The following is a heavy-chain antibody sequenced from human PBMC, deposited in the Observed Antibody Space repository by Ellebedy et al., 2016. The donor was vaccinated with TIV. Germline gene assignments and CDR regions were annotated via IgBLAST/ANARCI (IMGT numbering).Heavy chain of an antibody. CDR1: GFSVSDNY. J-gene: IGHJ6*02. D-gene: IGHD5-18*01. CDR2: IYIVGDT. CDR3: AKSGKPDTAIVPSFDYGMDV. V-gene: IGHV3-53*01. Sequence: GESLKISCAASGFSVSDNYMSSVRQAPGRGLEWLSVIYIVGDTHYADSVKGRFSVSRDDSKNTMTLQINSLRAEDTAVYYCAKSGKPDTAIVPSFDYGMDVWGQGTKVTVSS.